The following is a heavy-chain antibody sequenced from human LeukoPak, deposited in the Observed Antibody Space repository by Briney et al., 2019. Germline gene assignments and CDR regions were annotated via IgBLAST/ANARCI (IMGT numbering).Heavy chain of an antibody. V-gene: IGHV3-23*01. CDR1: GFTFSSYA. CDR2: ISGSGGST. D-gene: IGHD6-13*01. J-gene: IGHJ6*02. CDR3: AKDGYSSSWYSYYYYGMDV. Sequence: GGSLRLSCAASGFTFSSYAMSWVRQAPGKGLEWVSAISGSGGSTYYADSVKGRFTISRDNSKNTLYLQMNSLRAEDTAVYYCAKDGYSSSWYSYYYYGMDVWGQGTTVTVSS.